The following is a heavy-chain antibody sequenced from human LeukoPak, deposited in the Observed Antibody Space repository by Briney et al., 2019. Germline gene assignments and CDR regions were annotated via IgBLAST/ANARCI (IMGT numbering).Heavy chain of an antibody. CDR1: GFTFRSYW. CDR3: ARGSGSYPSDAFDI. CDR2: INGDGSNT. V-gene: IGHV3-74*01. D-gene: IGHD3-10*01. J-gene: IGHJ3*02. Sequence: GGSLRLSCAASGFTFRSYWMHWVRQTPGKGLVWVSRINGDGSNTTHADSVKGRFTTSRDTAKNTLYLQMISLRADDTAVYYCARGSGSYPSDAFDIWGQGTMVTVSS.